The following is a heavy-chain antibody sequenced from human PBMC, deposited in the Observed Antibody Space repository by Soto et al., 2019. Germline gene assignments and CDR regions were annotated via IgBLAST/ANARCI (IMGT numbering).Heavy chain of an antibody. CDR3: ARRSGRYGYGFQARAFDI. Sequence: PGGSLRLSCAASGFTFSSYGMHWVRQAPGKGLEWVAVIWYDGSNKYYADSVKGRFTISRDNSKNTLYLQMNSLRAEDTAVYYCARRSGRYGYGFQARAFDIWGQGTMVTVSS. J-gene: IGHJ3*02. CDR2: IWYDGSNK. D-gene: IGHD5-18*01. V-gene: IGHV3-33*01. CDR1: GFTFSSYG.